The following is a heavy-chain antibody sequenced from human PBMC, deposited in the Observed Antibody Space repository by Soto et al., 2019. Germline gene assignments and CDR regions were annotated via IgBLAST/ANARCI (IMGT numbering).Heavy chain of an antibody. J-gene: IGHJ4*02. V-gene: IGHV4-39*01. CDR1: GGSISSSSYY. CDR2: IYYSGST. D-gene: IGHD6-13*01. Sequence: SETLSLTCTVSGGSISSSSYYWGWIRQPPGKGLEWIGSIYYSGSTYYNPSLKSRVTISVDTSKNQFSLKLSSVTAADTAVYYCARRTRSSPTVFDYWGQGTLVTVSS. CDR3: ARRTRSSPTVFDY.